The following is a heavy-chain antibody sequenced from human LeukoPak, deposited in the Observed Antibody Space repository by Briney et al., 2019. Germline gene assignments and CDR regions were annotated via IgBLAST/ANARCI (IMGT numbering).Heavy chain of an antibody. Sequence: SETLSLTCIDSGGSISSYYWSWIRQPPGKGLEWIGYIYYSGSTNYNPSLKSRVTISVDTSKNQFSLKLSSVTAADTAVYYCARHSDYYGSGSYYFDYWGQGTVVSVSS. CDR3: ARHSDYYGSGSYYFDY. V-gene: IGHV4-59*08. CDR2: IYYSGST. J-gene: IGHJ4*02. D-gene: IGHD3-10*01. CDR1: GGSISSYY.